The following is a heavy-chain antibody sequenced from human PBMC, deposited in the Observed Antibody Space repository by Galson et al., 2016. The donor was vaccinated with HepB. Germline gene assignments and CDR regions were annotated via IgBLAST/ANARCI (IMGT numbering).Heavy chain of an antibody. V-gene: IGHV3-23*01. CDR2: ISSGGST. CDR3: GRGSKYGFDM. J-gene: IGHJ3*02. D-gene: IGHD2-15*01. CDR1: GFTFRIYH. Sequence: SLRLSCAASGFTFRIYHMTWVRQAPGKGLEWVSAISSGGSTYYADSVKGRFTISRDNAKNTLFLQMNSLRADDTAVYYCGRGSKYGFDMWGQGTMVTVSS.